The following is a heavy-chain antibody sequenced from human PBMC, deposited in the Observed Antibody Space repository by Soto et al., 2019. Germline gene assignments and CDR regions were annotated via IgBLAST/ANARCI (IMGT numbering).Heavy chain of an antibody. J-gene: IGHJ6*02. Sequence: QVQLQESGPGLVKPSQTLSLTCTVSGGSISSGGDYWSWIRQHPGQGLEWIGYIYYSGSTYYNPSLMSRGTLSLDTSKTHFYLKLSAVTAADTAVYYCARATPYYYYGMDVWGQGTTVTVAS. CDR2: IYYSGST. CDR3: ARATPYYYYGMDV. V-gene: IGHV4-31*03. CDR1: GGSISSGGDY. D-gene: IGHD2-15*01.